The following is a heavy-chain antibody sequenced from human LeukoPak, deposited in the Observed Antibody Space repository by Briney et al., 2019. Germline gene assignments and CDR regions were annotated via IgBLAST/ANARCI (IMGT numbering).Heavy chain of an antibody. J-gene: IGHJ4*02. CDR2: IYYSGST. CDR1: GGSISSYY. V-gene: IGHV4-59*08. D-gene: IGHD3-22*01. CDR3: ARLDWYYYDSSGYWDD. Sequence: SETLSLTCTVSGGSISSYYWSWIRQPPGKGLEWIGYIYYSGSTNYNPSLKSRVTISVDTSKNQFSLKLSSVTAADTAVYYCARLDWYYYDSSGYWDDWGQGTLVTVSS.